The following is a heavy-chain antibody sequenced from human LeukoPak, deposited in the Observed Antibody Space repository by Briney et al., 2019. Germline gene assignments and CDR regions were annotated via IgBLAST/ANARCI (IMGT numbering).Heavy chain of an antibody. V-gene: IGHV1-18*01. Sequence: ASVKVSCKASGYTFNNYGISWVRQAPGQGLEWMGWVSSYNGDTNYAQKLQGRVTMTTDTSTSTAYMELRSLRSDDTAVYYCARVGRSPIWFGESSYYFDYWGQGTLVTVSS. D-gene: IGHD3-10*01. CDR3: ARVGRSPIWFGESSYYFDY. J-gene: IGHJ4*02. CDR1: GYTFNNYG. CDR2: VSSYNGDT.